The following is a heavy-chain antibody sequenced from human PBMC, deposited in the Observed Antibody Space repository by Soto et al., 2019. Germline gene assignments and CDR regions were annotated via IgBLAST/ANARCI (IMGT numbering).Heavy chain of an antibody. J-gene: IGHJ4*02. V-gene: IGHV3-23*01. CDR3: AKGYGSGTYGRVFDY. Sequence: GGSLRLSCAASGFTFSTYAISWVRQAPVKVLEWVSAISVIGGSTYYADSVKGRFTISRDNSKNTLYLQMNSLRAEDTAVYYCAKGYGSGTYGRVFDYWGQGTMVTVSS. D-gene: IGHD3-10*01. CDR1: GFTFSTYA. CDR2: ISVIGGST.